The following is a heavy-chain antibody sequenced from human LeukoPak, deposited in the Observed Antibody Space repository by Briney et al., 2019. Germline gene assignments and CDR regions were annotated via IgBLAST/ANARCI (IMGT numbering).Heavy chain of an antibody. CDR3: AKESTKGNDY. CDR2: IGTAGDT. D-gene: IGHD5-24*01. CDR1: GFTFSSYD. J-gene: IGHJ4*02. V-gene: IGHV3-13*01. Sequence: GGSLRLSCAASGFTFSSYDMHWVRQATGKGLEWVSAIGTAGDTYYPGSVKGRFTISRDNSKNSLYLQMNSLRAEDTAVYYCAKESTKGNDYWGQGTLVTVSS.